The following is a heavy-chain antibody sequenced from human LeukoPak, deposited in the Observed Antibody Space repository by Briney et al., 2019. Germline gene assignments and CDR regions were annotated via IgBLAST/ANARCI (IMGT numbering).Heavy chain of an antibody. J-gene: IGHJ1*01. CDR3: VRDMTTVTTCYPQH. D-gene: IGHD4-17*01. V-gene: IGHV3-21*01. Sequence: GGSLRLSCAASGFTFSSYSMNWVRQAPGKGLEWVSSISGRNSYIYYADSVKGRFTISRDNAENSLYLQMNSLRAEDTAVYYCVRDMTTVTTCYPQHWGRGTLVTVSS. CDR1: GFTFSSYS. CDR2: ISGRNSYI.